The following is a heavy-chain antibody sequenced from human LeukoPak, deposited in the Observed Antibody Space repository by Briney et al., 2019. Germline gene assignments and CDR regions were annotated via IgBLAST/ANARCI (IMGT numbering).Heavy chain of an antibody. Sequence: GGSLRLSCAASGFTFSSYAMSWVRQAPGKGLEWVSAISGSGGSTYYADSVKGRFTISRDNSKNTLYLQMNSLRAEDTAVYYCARDVTYYDSSGYSYWGQGTLVTVSS. CDR2: ISGSGGST. CDR1: GFTFSSYA. CDR3: ARDVTYYDSSGYSY. J-gene: IGHJ4*02. D-gene: IGHD3-22*01. V-gene: IGHV3-23*01.